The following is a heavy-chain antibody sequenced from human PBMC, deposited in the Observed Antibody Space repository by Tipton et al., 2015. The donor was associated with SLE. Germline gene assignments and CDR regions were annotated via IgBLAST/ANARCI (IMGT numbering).Heavy chain of an antibody. CDR2: IYSGGST. D-gene: IGHD6-13*01. Sequence: SLRLSCAASGFTFSSYAMSWVRQAPGKGLEWVSVIYSGGSTYYADSVKGRFTISRDNSKNSLYPQMNSLRAEDTAVYYCARGGYSSSWYVYWGQGTLVTVSS. J-gene: IGHJ4*02. CDR3: ARGGYSSSWYVY. CDR1: GFTFSSYA. V-gene: IGHV3-23*03.